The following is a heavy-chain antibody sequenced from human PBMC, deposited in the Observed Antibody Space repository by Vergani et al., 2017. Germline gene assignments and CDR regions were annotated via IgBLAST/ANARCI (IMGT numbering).Heavy chain of an antibody. CDR2: ISGSGGST. D-gene: IGHD2-21*02. Sequence: EVQLLESGGGLVQPGGSLRLSCAASGFTFSSYAMSWVRQAPGKGLEWVSAISGSGGSTYYADSVKGRFTISRDNSKNTLYLQMNSLRAEDTAVYYCAKGMRVEYCGGDCYLFDYWGQGTLVTVSS. CDR3: AKGMRVEYCGGDCYLFDY. J-gene: IGHJ4*02. V-gene: IGHV3-23*01. CDR1: GFTFSSYA.